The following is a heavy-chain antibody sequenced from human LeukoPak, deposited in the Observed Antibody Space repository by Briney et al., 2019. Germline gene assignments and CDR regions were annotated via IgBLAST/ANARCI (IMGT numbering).Heavy chain of an antibody. CDR1: ENTFTNYY. V-gene: IGHV1-46*01. Sequence: ASVKVSCKASENTFTNYYMHWVRQAPGQGLEWLGIINPNGDRTNYAQTFQGRVTMTRDTSTTTVYMELSSLRSEDTAVYYCARDMSTRVTPISYAFDVWGQGTMVTVS. J-gene: IGHJ3*01. CDR2: INPNGDRT. CDR3: ARDMSTRVTPISYAFDV. D-gene: IGHD4-23*01.